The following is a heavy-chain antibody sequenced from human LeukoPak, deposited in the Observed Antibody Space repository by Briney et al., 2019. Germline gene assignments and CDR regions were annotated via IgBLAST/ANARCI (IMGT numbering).Heavy chain of an antibody. Sequence: GGSLRLSCAASGFTFSSHAITWVRQAPGKGLEGVSTISGPGDKTYYADSVKGRFTISRDNSKNTLFLQMDSLRVEDTAVYSCARDHSGTPDSWGQGTRVTVSS. CDR2: ISGPGDKT. V-gene: IGHV3-23*01. CDR3: ARDHSGTPDS. J-gene: IGHJ4*02. CDR1: GFTFSSHA. D-gene: IGHD3-10*01.